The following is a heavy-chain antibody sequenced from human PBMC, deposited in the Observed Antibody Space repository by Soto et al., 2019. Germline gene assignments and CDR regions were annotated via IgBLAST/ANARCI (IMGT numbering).Heavy chain of an antibody. D-gene: IGHD3-10*01. Sequence: QVQLVQSGAEVKKPGSSVKVSCKASGGTFSSYAISWVRQAPGQGLEWMGGIIPIFGTANYAQKFQGRVTITADESTGTAYMELSSLRSEDTAVYYCATINYYGSGSYSQNWFDPWGQGTLVTVSS. CDR1: GGTFSSYA. J-gene: IGHJ5*02. CDR3: ATINYYGSGSYSQNWFDP. V-gene: IGHV1-69*01. CDR2: IIPIFGTA.